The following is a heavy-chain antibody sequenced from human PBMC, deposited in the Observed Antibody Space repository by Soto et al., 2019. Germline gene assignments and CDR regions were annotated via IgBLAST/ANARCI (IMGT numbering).Heavy chain of an antibody. J-gene: IGHJ6*02. CDR1: GGTFSSYA. D-gene: IGHD6-19*01. V-gene: IGHV1-69*01. CDR2: IIPIFGTA. Sequence: QVQLVQSGAEVKKPGSSVKVSCKASGGTFSSYAISWVRQAPGQGLEWMGGIIPIFGTANYAQKFQGRVTITADESTSTAYMELSSLRSEDTAVYYCARDLHQAAVAGRRISYYYYGMDVWGQGTTVTVSS. CDR3: ARDLHQAAVAGRRISYYYYGMDV.